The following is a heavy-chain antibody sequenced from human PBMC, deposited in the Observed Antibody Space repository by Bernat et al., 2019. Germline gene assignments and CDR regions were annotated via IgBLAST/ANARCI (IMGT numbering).Heavy chain of an antibody. J-gene: IGHJ4*02. D-gene: IGHD2-15*01. V-gene: IGHV3-30*18. CDR1: GFTFSSYG. CDR3: AKDPREGGPMYYFDY. Sequence: VQLVESGGGLVQPGGSLRLSCAASGFTFSSYGMHWVRQAPGKGLEWVAVISYDGSNKYYADSVKGRFTISRDNSKNTLYLQMNSLRAEDTAVYYCAKDPREGGPMYYFDYWGQGTLVTVSS. CDR2: ISYDGSNK.